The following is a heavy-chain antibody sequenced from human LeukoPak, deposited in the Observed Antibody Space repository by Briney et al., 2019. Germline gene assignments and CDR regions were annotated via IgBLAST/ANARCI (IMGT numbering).Heavy chain of an antibody. D-gene: IGHD6-19*01. CDR1: GFTFSSYW. CDR2: IKQDGSEK. CDR3: ARLHSSGWSPFDY. J-gene: IGHJ4*02. V-gene: IGHV3-7*01. Sequence: GGSLRLSCAASGFTFSSYWMSWVRQAPGKGLEWVANIKQDGSEKYYVDSVKGRFTISRDNAKNSLYLQMNSLRAEDTAVYYCARLHSSGWSPFDYWGQGTLVTVSS.